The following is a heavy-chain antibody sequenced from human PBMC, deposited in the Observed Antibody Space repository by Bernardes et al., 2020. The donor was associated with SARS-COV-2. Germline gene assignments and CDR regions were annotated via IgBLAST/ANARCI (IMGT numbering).Heavy chain of an antibody. CDR1: GFTFSSCA. V-gene: IGHV3-23*01. J-gene: IGHJ5*02. D-gene: IGHD6-6*01. CDR3: VKDGIAYTSSSGRGWLAP. CDR2: ISGSGGTT. Sequence: GGSLRLSCAASGFTFSSCAMTWVRQAPGKGLEWVSAISGSGGTTYYADSLKGRFTISRDNSKNTRYLHMSSLRADDTAVYYCVKDGIAYTSSSGRGWLAPWGQGTLVTVSS.